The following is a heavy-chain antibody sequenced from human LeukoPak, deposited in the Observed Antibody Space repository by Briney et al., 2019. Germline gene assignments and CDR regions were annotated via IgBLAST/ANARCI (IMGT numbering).Heavy chain of an antibody. CDR2: IKQDGSEK. CDR1: GFTFSSYW. Sequence: GGSLRLSCAASGFTFSSYWLSWVRQAPVKGLECVANIKQDGSEKYYVDSVKGRFTISRDNAKNSLYLQMNSQRAEDTAVYYCAKDRSTTVSNTLGYFDYWGQGTLVTVSS. V-gene: IGHV3-7*03. D-gene: IGHD2/OR15-2a*01. CDR3: AKDRSTTVSNTLGYFDY. J-gene: IGHJ4*02.